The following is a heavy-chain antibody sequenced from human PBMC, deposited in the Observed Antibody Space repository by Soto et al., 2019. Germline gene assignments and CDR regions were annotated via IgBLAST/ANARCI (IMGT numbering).Heavy chain of an antibody. J-gene: IGHJ6*02. D-gene: IGHD3-3*01. CDR1: GYTFTGYY. Sequence: ASVKVSCKASGYTFTGYYMHWVRQSPGQGREWMGWINPNSGGTNYAQKFQGRVTMTRDTSISTAYMELSRLRSDDTAVYYCARDLYYDFWSGYSYYYGMDVWGQGTTVTVSS. CDR2: INPNSGGT. CDR3: ARDLYYDFWSGYSYYYGMDV. V-gene: IGHV1-2*02.